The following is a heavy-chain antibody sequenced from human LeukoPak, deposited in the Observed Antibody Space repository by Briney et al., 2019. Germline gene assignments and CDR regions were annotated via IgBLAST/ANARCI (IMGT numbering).Heavy chain of an antibody. J-gene: IGHJ3*02. V-gene: IGHV3-30*19. CDR3: ARDTYYYDSSLFDI. D-gene: IGHD3-22*01. CDR2: ISYDGSNK. Sequence: GGSLRLSCAASGFTFSSYGMHWVRQAPGKGLEWVAVISYDGSNKYYADSVKGRFTISRDNSKNTLYLQMNSLRAEDTAVYYCARDTYYYDSSLFDIWGQGTMVTVSS. CDR1: GFTFSSYG.